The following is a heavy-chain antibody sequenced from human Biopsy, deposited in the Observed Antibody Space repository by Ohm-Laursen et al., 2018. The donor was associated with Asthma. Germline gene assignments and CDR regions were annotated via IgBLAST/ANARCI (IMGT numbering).Heavy chain of an antibody. Sequence: SLRLSCASSRFTYEMHWVRQAPGTGLEWVAVISYDGSSIYYADSVKGRFTISRDNSKNTLSLQMNSLTAEDTAVYYCAREGVAGTHIEDWGQGTLVTVSS. V-gene: IGHV3-30-3*01. J-gene: IGHJ4*02. CDR3: AREGVAGTHIED. CDR2: ISYDGSSI. CDR1: RFTYE. D-gene: IGHD6-19*01.